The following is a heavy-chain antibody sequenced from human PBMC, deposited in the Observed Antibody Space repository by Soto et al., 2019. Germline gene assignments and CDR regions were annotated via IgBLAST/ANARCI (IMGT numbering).Heavy chain of an antibody. CDR3: AKSRIPGATLYYYHGLDL. J-gene: IGHJ6*02. D-gene: IGHD2-2*01. CDR2: ISSDGSNK. CDR1: NGYA. V-gene: IGHV3-30-3*02. Sequence: SGGSLRLSCAAFNGYAMHWVRQAPGKGLEWVAVISSDGSNKFYADSVKGRFTLSRDISKNTMYLQTNSLRGEDTAVYYCAKSRIPGATLYYYHGLDLWDQGTTVTVSS.